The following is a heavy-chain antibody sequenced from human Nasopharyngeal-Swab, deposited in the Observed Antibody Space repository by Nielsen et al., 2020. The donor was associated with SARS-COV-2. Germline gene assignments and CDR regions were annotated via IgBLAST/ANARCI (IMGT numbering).Heavy chain of an antibody. V-gene: IGHV5-10-1*01. CDR3: ARRTGDSTLGDAFDI. J-gene: IGHJ3*02. D-gene: IGHD4-17*01. CDR2: IDPSDSYT. Sequence: VRQMPGKGLEWMGRIDPSDSYTNYGPSFQGHVTISADKSITTAYMQWSSLKASDTAMYYCARRTGDSTLGDAFDIWGQGTMVTVSS.